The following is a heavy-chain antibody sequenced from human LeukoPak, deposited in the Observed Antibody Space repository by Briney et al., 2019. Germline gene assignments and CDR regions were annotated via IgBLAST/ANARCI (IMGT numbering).Heavy chain of an antibody. V-gene: IGHV3-23*01. Sequence: PGGSLRLSCAASGFTFSTYAMSWVRQAPGKGLEWVSAISGSGGTIYYADSVKGRFTISRDNSKNTLYLQMNSLRAEDTAVYYCAKEAVGATAFDYWGQGTLVTVSS. CDR1: GFTFSTYA. J-gene: IGHJ4*02. CDR2: ISGSGGTI. CDR3: AKEAVGATAFDY. D-gene: IGHD1-26*01.